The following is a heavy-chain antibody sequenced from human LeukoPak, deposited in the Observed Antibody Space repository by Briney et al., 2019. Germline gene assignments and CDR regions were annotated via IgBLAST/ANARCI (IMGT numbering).Heavy chain of an antibody. V-gene: IGHV3-7*01. CDR1: GSTLSSYA. CDR3: ARGGLYKYGGTSGDY. CDR2: VRQDGSET. Sequence: GGSLRLSCAASGSTLSSYAMSWVRQAPGKGLEWVANVRQDGSETYYVDSVKGRYFISRDNAENSLYLQMNSLRGDDTAVYFCARGGLYKYGGTSGDYWGQGTLVSVSS. D-gene: IGHD3-10*01. J-gene: IGHJ4*02.